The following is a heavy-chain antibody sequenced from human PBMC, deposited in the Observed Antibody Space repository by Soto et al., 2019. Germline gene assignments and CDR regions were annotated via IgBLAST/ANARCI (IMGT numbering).Heavy chain of an antibody. D-gene: IGHD3-22*01. J-gene: IGHJ4*02. Sequence: ASVKVSCKASGYTFTSYAMHWVRQAPGQRLEWMGWINAGNGNTKYSQKFQGRVTITRDTSASTAYMELSSLRSEDTAVYYCARAGFGYDSSGYFGYWGQGTLVTVSS. CDR1: GYTFTSYA. V-gene: IGHV1-3*01. CDR2: INAGNGNT. CDR3: ARAGFGYDSSGYFGY.